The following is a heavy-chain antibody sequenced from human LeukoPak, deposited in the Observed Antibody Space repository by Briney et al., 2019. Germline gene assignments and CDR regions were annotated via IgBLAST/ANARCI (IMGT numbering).Heavy chain of an antibody. CDR3: ATVRSNYYYYYMDV. CDR2: IKQDGSEK. J-gene: IGHJ6*03. Sequence: GGSLRLSCAASGFTFSSYWMAWVRQAPGKGLEWVANIKQDGSEKYYVDSVKGRFTISRDNAKNSLYLQMNSLRAEDTAVYYCATVRSNYYYYYMDVWGKGTTVTVSS. V-gene: IGHV3-7*01. D-gene: IGHD1-14*01. CDR1: GFTFSSYW.